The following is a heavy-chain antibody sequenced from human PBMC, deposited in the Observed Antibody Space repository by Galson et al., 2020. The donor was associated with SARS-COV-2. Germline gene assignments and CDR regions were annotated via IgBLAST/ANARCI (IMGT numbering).Heavy chain of an antibody. CDR2: NYYSGST. D-gene: IGHD3-10*01. J-gene: IGHJ3*02. CDR1: GGSINSSSYY. CDR3: ARVPRATDAFDI. V-gene: IGHV4-39*07. Sequence: SQTLSLTFTVSGGSINSSSYYWGWIRQPPGKGLEWIGSNYYSGSTYYNPSLKSRVTISVDTSKNQFSLKLSSVTAADTAVYYCARVPRATDAFDIWGQGTMVTVSS.